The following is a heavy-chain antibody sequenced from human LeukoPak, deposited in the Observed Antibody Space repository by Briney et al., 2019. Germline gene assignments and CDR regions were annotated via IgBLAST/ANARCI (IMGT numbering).Heavy chain of an antibody. CDR3: ARGSNYAHYFDY. CDR1: GYSISNGYY. V-gene: IGHV4-38-2*02. D-gene: IGHD4-11*01. CDR2: IYRSGST. J-gene: IGHJ4*02. Sequence: SETLSLTCTVSGYSISNGYYWDWIRQPPGRGLEWIGNIYRSGSTSYNPSLKSRVTISVDTSKNQFSLKVNSVTAADTAVYYCARGSNYAHYFDYWGQGTLVTVSS.